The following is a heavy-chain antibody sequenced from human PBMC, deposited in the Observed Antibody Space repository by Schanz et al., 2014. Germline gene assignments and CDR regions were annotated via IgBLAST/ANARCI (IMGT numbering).Heavy chain of an antibody. Sequence: QVLLVQSGAEVKKPGASVKVSCKASGYRFIGYYVHWVRQAPGQGLEWMGRVSPYSGDTNYAQMFQGRVTMTTDTSISTAYMELSGLTSDDTATYFCARARYTGYDCSGYWGQGTLLIYSS. D-gene: IGHD5-12*01. CDR3: ARARYTGYDCSGY. CDR1: GYRFIGYY. V-gene: IGHV1-2*06. CDR2: VSPYSGDT. J-gene: IGHJ4*02.